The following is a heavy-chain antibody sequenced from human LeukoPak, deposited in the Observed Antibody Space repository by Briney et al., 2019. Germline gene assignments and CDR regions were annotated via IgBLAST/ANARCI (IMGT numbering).Heavy chain of an antibody. J-gene: IGHJ4*02. CDR2: IYHRGST. D-gene: IGHD5-18*01. CDR1: GGSISSSNW. Sequence: SGTLSLTCAVSGGSISSSNWWSWVRQPPGKGLEWIGEIYHRGSTNYNPSLKSRVTISVDTSKNQFSLKLSSVTAADTAVYYCARDRVDTAMEDFDYWGQGTLVTVSS. V-gene: IGHV4-4*02. CDR3: ARDRVDTAMEDFDY.